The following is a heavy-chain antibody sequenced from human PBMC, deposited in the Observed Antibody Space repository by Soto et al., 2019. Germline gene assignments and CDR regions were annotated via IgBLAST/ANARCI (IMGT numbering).Heavy chain of an antibody. Sequence: GESLKISCKGSGYSFTSYWIGWVRQMPGKGLEWMGIIYPGDSDTRYSPSFQGQVTISADKCISTAYLQWSSLKASDTAMYYCARFIVVVVAARYYYYGMDVWGQGTTVTVSS. CDR3: ARFIVVVVAARYYYYGMDV. V-gene: IGHV5-51*01. CDR2: IYPGDSDT. J-gene: IGHJ6*02. CDR1: GYSFTSYW. D-gene: IGHD2-15*01.